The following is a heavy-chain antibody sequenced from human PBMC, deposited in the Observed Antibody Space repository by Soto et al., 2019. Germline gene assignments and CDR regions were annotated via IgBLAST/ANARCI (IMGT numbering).Heavy chain of an antibody. CDR3: ARDSIIAPYDYVWGKGYYYYGMDV. D-gene: IGHD3-16*01. CDR1: GYTFTSYG. V-gene: IGHV1-18*01. CDR2: ISAYNGNT. Sequence: ASVKVSCKASGYTFTSYGISWVRQAPGQGLEWMGWISAYNGNTNYAQKLQGRVTMTTDTSTSTVYMELRSLRSDDTAVYYCARDSIIAPYDYVWGKGYYYYGMDVWGQGTTVTVSS. J-gene: IGHJ6*02.